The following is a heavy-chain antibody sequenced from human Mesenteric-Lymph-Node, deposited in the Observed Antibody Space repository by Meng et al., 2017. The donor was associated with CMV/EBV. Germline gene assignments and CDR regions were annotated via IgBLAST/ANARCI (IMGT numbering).Heavy chain of an antibody. J-gene: IGHJ6*02. CDR2: ISSSGSTI. Sequence: GGSLRLSCAASGFTFSSYEMNWVRQAPGKGLEWVSYISSSGSTIYYADSVKGRFTISRDNSKNTLYLQMNSLRAEDTAVYYCAKDLRFLEWEYYGMDVWGQGTTVTVSS. V-gene: IGHV3-48*03. D-gene: IGHD3-3*01. CDR1: GFTFSSYE. CDR3: AKDLRFLEWEYYGMDV.